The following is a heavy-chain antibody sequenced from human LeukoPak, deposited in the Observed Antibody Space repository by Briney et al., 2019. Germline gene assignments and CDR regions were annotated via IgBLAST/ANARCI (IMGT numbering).Heavy chain of an antibody. CDR3: ARGGGVTVAGNLGY. D-gene: IGHD6-19*01. CDR1: GDSVSSNSAA. CDR2: TYYRSKWYN. V-gene: IGHV6-1*01. Sequence: SQTLSLTCAISGDSVSSNSAAWNWIRQSPSRGLEWLGRTYYRSKWYNDYAVSVKSRITINSDTSKNQFSLQLNSVTPEDTAIYYCARGGGVTVAGNLGYWGQGTRVTVSS. J-gene: IGHJ4*02.